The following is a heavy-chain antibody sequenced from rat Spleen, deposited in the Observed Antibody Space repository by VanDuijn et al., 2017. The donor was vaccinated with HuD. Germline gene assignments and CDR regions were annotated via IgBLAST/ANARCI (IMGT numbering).Heavy chain of an antibody. CDR1: GLSFSNYD. CDR3: ARHYDYSNWFAY. J-gene: IGHJ3*01. D-gene: IGHD1-5*01. CDR2: ITNTGGST. V-gene: IGHV5-25*01. Sequence: EVQLVESGGGLVQPGRSMKLSCAASGLSFSNYDMAWVRQAPTKGLEWVASITNTGGSTYYPDSVKGRFTISRDNAKSTLYLQMNSLRSEDTATYYCARHYDYSNWFAYWGQGTLVTVSS.